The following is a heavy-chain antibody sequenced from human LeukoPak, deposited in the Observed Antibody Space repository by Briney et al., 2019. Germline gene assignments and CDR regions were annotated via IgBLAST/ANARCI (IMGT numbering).Heavy chain of an antibody. V-gene: IGHV3-30*03. J-gene: IGHJ4*02. CDR3: APTYGSGSPEDY. CDR1: GFTFSSYG. CDR2: ISYDGSNK. Sequence: GGSLRLSCAASGFTFSSYGMHWVRQAPGKGLEWVAVISYDGSNKYYADSVKGRFTISRDNSKNTLYLQMNSLRAEDTAVYYCAPTYGSGSPEDYWGQGTLVTVSS. D-gene: IGHD3-10*01.